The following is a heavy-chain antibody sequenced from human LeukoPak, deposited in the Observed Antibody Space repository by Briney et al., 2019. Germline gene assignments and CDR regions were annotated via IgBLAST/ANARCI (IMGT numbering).Heavy chain of an antibody. D-gene: IGHD1-26*01. CDR1: GGTFSSYA. CDR3: ARDGFESLSNIPYLEAYSGSYSFGMDV. J-gene: IGHJ6*02. V-gene: IGHV1-69*13. CDR2: IIPIFGTA. Sequence: GASVKVSCKASGGTFSSYAISWVRQAPGQGLEWMGGIIPIFGTANYAQKFQGRVTITADESTSTAYMELSSLRSEDTAVYYCARDGFESLSNIPYLEAYSGSYSFGMDVWGQGTTVTVSS.